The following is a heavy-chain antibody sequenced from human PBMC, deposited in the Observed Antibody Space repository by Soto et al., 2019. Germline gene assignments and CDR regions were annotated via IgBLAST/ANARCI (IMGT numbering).Heavy chain of an antibody. D-gene: IGHD3-3*01. V-gene: IGHV3-23*01. Sequence: EVQLLESGGGLVQPGGSLRLSCAASGFTFSSYAMSWVRQAPWKGLEWVSAISGSGGSTYYADSVKGRFTISRDNSKNTLYLQMNSLRAEDTAVYYCAKDGGLRFLEWLLNYWGQGTLVTVSS. CDR2: ISGSGGST. CDR3: AKDGGLRFLEWLLNY. J-gene: IGHJ4*02. CDR1: GFTFSSYA.